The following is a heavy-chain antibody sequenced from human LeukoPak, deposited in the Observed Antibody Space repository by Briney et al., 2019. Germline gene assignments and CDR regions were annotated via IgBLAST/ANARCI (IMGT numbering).Heavy chain of an antibody. CDR3: ARPHCGGDCYPYYFDY. CDR1: GFTFSSYA. Sequence: GGSLRLSCAASGFTFSSYAMHWVRQAPGKGLEWVAVISYDGSNKYYADSVKGRFTISRDNSKNTLYLQMNSLRAEDTAVYYCARPHCGGDCYPYYFDYWGQGTLVTVSS. D-gene: IGHD2-21*02. V-gene: IGHV3-30-3*01. CDR2: ISYDGSNK. J-gene: IGHJ4*02.